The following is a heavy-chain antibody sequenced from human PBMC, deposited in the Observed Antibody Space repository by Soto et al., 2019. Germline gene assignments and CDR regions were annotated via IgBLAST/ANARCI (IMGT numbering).Heavy chain of an antibody. CDR3: ERPARECNCPGCAN. Sequence: EVQLVESGGGLVQPGGSLRLSCVVSGLAFSTYWMSWVRQAPGKGLEWVANINQDGSESYYVDSVKGRFTISRDNAKNSLYLQMTSLRADDTAVYYCERPARECNCPGCANWGQGTLVTVSS. V-gene: IGHV3-7*01. CDR1: GLAFSTYW. CDR2: INQDGSES. J-gene: IGHJ4*02. D-gene: IGHD2-2*01.